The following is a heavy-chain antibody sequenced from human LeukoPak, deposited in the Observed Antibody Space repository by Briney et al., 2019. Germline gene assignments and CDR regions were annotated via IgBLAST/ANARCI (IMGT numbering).Heavy chain of an antibody. CDR2: IWTGGRSI. D-gene: IGHD1-26*01. J-gene: IGHJ4*02. CDR3: AREEAGATGSFDY. V-gene: IGHV3-48*03. CDR1: GFXFSNYE. Sequence: PGGSLRLSCATSGFXFSNYEINWVRQAPGKGLEWLSYIWTGGRSIYYADSVKGRFTISRDDVKNSLDLQMDSLRAEDTAVYYCAREEAGATGSFDYWGQGTLVTVSS.